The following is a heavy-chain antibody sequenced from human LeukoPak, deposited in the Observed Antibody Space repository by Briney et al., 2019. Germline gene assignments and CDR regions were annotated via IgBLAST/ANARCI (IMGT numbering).Heavy chain of an antibody. CDR2: TYYRSKWIT. J-gene: IGHJ4*02. CDR1: GDSVSSDSVT. Sequence: SQTLSLTCAISGDSVSSDSVTWNGLRQSPSRGLEWLGRTYYRSKWITDYAVSVRSRIAVNADTSKNQFSLQLNSVTPEDTAVYYCARDLHGGHLSSFDYWVQGTLVTVSS. V-gene: IGHV6-1*01. CDR3: ARDLHGGHLSSFDY. D-gene: IGHD2-15*01.